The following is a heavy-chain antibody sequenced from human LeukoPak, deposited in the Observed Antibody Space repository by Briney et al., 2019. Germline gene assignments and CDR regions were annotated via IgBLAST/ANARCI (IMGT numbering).Heavy chain of an antibody. CDR3: AKDDLYGDPFDY. V-gene: IGHV3-30*02. CDR2: IRYDGSNK. D-gene: IGHD4-17*01. Sequence: GGSLRLSCTASGFTFGDYAMSWFRQAPGKGLEWVAFIRYDGSNKYYADSVKGRFTISRDNSKNTLYLQMNSLRAEDTAVYYCAKDDLYGDPFDYWGQGTLVTVSS. J-gene: IGHJ4*02. CDR1: GFTFGDYA.